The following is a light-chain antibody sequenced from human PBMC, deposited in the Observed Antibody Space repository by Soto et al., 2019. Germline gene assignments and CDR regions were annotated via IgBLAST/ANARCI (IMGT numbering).Light chain of an antibody. CDR3: QQRQNWPPIT. CDR2: DAS. Sequence: ETVLTQSPATLSLSPGEKATLSCRASQSVSRYFAWYHQKPGQAPRLLIYDASNRATGVPARFSGSGFGTDFTLTIISLEPEDFAVYYCQQRQNWPPITFGQGTRLEIK. CDR1: QSVSRY. J-gene: IGKJ5*01. V-gene: IGKV3-11*01.